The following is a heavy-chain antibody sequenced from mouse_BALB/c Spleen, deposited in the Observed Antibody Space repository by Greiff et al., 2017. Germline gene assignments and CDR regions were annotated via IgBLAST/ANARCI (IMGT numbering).Heavy chain of an antibody. CDR3: ATVLVEGLCAV. D-gene: IGHD1-1*01. CDR2: INPSSGYT. CDR1: GYTFTSYS. J-gene: IGHJ1*01. Sequence: VQLQQSGAELARPGGSVKLSCNASGYTFTSYSMYWVKPRPEQGLEWIGDINPSSGYTNYEQKFKDKATLTEDKSSNTDYMQLSSLTSEYSAVYFYATVLVEGLCAVWGAGTPVTVSA. V-gene: IGHV1-4*01.